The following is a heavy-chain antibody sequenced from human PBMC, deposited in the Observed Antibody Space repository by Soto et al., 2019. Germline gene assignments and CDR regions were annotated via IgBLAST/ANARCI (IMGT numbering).Heavy chain of an antibody. D-gene: IGHD3-3*01. V-gene: IGHV3-30-3*01. CDR1: GFTFSSYA. CDR2: ISYDGSNK. J-gene: IGHJ6*02. Sequence: QVQLVESGGGVVQPGRSLRLSCAASGFTFSSYAMHWVRQAPGKGLEWVAVISYDGSNKYYADSVKGRFTISRDNSKNKRYMKMNSLRAEDTAMYYCARDGAGGYYDFWSGYYTLRNGMDVWGQGTTVTVSS. CDR3: ARDGAGGYYDFWSGYYTLRNGMDV.